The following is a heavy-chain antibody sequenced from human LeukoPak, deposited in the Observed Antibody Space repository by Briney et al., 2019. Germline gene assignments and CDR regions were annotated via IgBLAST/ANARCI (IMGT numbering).Heavy chain of an antibody. J-gene: IGHJ4*02. V-gene: IGHV1-8*03. CDR2: MNPNSGNI. CDR1: GYTFTSYD. D-gene: IGHD3-9*01. Sequence: AASVKVSCKASGYTFTSYDINWVRQATGQGLEWMAWMNPNSGNIGYAQKFQGRVTITRSTSMSTSYMELSSLTSEDTAVYYCARGRYYDVLTGYYTDYWGQGTLVTVSS. CDR3: ARGRYYDVLTGYYTDY.